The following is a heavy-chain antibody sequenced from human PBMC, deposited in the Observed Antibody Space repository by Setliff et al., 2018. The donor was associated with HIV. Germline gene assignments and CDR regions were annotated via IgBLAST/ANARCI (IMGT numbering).Heavy chain of an antibody. D-gene: IGHD1-26*01. CDR1: GFTFRSYS. J-gene: IGHJ4*02. CDR3: ARDFRDYVGKFDY. Sequence: GSLRLSCAGSGFTFRSYSLNWVRQAPGKGLEWVSYVSGRGDSIYYAASVKGRFTISRDNAKNSLYLQMNSLIAEDTAVYYCARDFRDYVGKFDYWGQGTLVTVSS. V-gene: IGHV3-48*01. CDR2: VSGRGDSI.